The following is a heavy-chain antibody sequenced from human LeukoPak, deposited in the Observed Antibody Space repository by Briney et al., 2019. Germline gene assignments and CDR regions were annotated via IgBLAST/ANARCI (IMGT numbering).Heavy chain of an antibody. J-gene: IGHJ5*02. CDR3: VRFAAGPDLYYP. CDR1: GYTLTELS. Sequence: GASVKVSCKVSGYTLTELSMHWVRQAPGKGLEWMGGFDPEDGETIYAQKFQGRVAMTEDASTDTAYMELNNLRSEDTAVYYCVRFAAGPDLYYPWGQGTLVTVSS. D-gene: IGHD6-25*01. CDR2: FDPEDGET. V-gene: IGHV1-24*01.